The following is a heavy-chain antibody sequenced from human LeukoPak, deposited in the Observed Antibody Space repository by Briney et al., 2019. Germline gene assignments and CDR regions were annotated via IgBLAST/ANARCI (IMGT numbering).Heavy chain of an antibody. J-gene: IGHJ4*02. CDR3: AREIVGGFNPGAY. CDR1: GGPISSRTYY. Sequence: KPSETLSPPLHFPGGPISSRTYYWGWSPQPPRKSLEGIGEIHRSGSTNYNPSLQSRVTISIDRSKNQIALELSSVTAADTAVYYCAREIVGGFNPGAYWGQGTLVTVSS. D-gene: IGHD1-14*01. V-gene: IGHV4-39*06. CDR2: IHRSGST.